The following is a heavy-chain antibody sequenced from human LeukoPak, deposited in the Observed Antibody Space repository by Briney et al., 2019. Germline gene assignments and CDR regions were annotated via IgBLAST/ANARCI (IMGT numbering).Heavy chain of an antibody. Sequence: SVTVSCKASGGTFSSYAISWVRQAPGQGLEWMGGIIPIFGTANYAQKFQGRVTITADESTSTAYMELSSLRSEDTAVYYCASDYGDYVFDYWGQGTLVTVSS. CDR3: ASDYGDYVFDY. V-gene: IGHV1-69*13. D-gene: IGHD4-17*01. CDR2: IIPIFGTA. CDR1: GGTFSSYA. J-gene: IGHJ4*02.